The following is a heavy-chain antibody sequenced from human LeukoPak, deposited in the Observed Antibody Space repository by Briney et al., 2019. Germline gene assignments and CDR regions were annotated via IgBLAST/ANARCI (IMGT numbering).Heavy chain of an antibody. CDR3: ARCFDYGDIPQAFDI. CDR1: GGSFNDYY. V-gene: IGHV4-34*12. J-gene: IGHJ3*02. CDR2: IIHSGST. Sequence: SETLSLTWAVYGGSFNDYYWSWIRQPPGKGLEWIGEIIHSGSTNYNPSLKSRVTISVDTSKNQFSLKLSSVTAADTAVYYCARCFDYGDIPQAFDIWGKGTMVTVSS. D-gene: IGHD4-17*01.